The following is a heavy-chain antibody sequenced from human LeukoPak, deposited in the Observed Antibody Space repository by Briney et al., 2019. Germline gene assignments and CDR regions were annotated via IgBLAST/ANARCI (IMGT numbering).Heavy chain of an antibody. V-gene: IGHV3-23*01. Sequence: GGSLRLSCAASGFTFRTYDMTWVRQAPGQGLQWVSLIWTSDTAFYADSVKGRVTIYRDNSANTLYLQMNSLGVEDTAVYYCATAHQFSVQAWGQGTVVTVSS. CDR2: LIWTSDTA. D-gene: IGHD2-2*01. CDR3: ATAHQFSVQA. CDR1: GFTFRTYD. J-gene: IGHJ1*01.